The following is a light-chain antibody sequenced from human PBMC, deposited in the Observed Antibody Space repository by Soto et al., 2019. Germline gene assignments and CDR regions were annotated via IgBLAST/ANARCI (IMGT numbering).Light chain of an antibody. J-gene: IGKJ2*02. CDR1: QDISNY. CDR3: HQYDNLPRT. Sequence: DIQMTPSPSSLSASVGDRVTITCQASQDISNYLNWYQQKPGKAPKLLIYDASNLETGVPSRFSGSGSGTDFTFTISSRQPEDIATYYCHQYDNLPRTFRQGTKLEIK. V-gene: IGKV1-33*01. CDR2: DAS.